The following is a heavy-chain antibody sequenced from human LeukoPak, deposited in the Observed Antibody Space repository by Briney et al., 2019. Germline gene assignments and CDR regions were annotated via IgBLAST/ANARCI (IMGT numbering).Heavy chain of an antibody. V-gene: IGHV3-30*02. CDR1: GFKISDYY. Sequence: PGGSPRLSCVASGFKISDYYIHWVRQAPGKGLEWAAAVRQDGKLKFYADSVKTRFTISRDNAKNTVFLQMDSLRVEDTAQYYCSRERGDREFDYWGQGILVTVSS. D-gene: IGHD5-18*01. CDR2: VRQDGKLK. CDR3: SRERGDREFDY. J-gene: IGHJ4*02.